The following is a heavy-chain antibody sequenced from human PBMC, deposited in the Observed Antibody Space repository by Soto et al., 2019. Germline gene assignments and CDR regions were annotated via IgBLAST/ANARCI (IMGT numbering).Heavy chain of an antibody. J-gene: IGHJ5*02. Sequence: QVQLQESGPGLVKPSGTLSLTCGVFGGSISSSNWWSWVRQPPGKGLEWIGKIYHSGSANYNPSRLCRATMSVDKSTSPSSLRLSSVPAADTAVYYCARERAHYYDSSGSYGFDPWGQGTLVTVSS. V-gene: IGHV4-4*02. CDR3: ARERAHYYDSSGSYGFDP. CDR1: GGSISSSNW. D-gene: IGHD3-22*01. CDR2: IYHSGSA.